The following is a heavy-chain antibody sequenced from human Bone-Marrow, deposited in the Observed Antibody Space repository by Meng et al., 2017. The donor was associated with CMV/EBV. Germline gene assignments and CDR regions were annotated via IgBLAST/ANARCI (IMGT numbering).Heavy chain of an antibody. V-gene: IGHV4-59*01. Sequence: SETLSLTCTVSGGSISSYYWNWIRQPPGKGLEWLASVYYSGTTNYNPPLKSRLTISVDTSKSQFSLKLNSVTAADTAVYYCARDLNRAYSYYGMDVWGQGTTVTVSS. CDR3: ARDLNRAYSYYGMDV. CDR1: GGSISSYY. D-gene: IGHD1-14*01. J-gene: IGHJ6*02. CDR2: VYYSGTT.